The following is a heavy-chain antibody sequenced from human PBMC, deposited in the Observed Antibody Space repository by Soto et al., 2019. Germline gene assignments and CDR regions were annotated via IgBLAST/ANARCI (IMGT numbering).Heavy chain of an antibody. Sequence: SVKLSWAACGGTFSSYAISWVRQAPGQGLEWMGGIIPIFGTANYAQKFQGRVTITADESTSTAYMELSSLRSEDTAVYYCARDLWPQNWFDPWGQGTLVTVSS. CDR3: ARDLWPQNWFDP. J-gene: IGHJ5*02. V-gene: IGHV1-69*13. CDR2: IIPIFGTA. CDR1: GGTFSSYA.